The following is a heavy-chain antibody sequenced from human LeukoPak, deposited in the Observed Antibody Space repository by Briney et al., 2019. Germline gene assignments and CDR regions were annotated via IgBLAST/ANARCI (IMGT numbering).Heavy chain of an antibody. CDR1: GFTFDDYA. J-gene: IGHJ4*02. CDR2: ISWNSGSI. D-gene: IGHD3-16*02. CDR3: AKGLAGYVWGSYRFDY. Sequence: GGSLRLSCAASGFTFDDYAMHWVRQAPGKGLEWVSGISWNSGSIGYADSVKGRFTISRDNAKNSLYLQMNSLRAEDTALYYCAKGLAGYVWGSYRFDYWGQGTLVTVSS. V-gene: IGHV3-9*01.